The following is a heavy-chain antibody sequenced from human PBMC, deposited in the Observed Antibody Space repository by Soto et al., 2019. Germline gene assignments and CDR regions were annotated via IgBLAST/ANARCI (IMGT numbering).Heavy chain of an antibody. D-gene: IGHD6-6*01. Sequence: GASVKVSCKASGGTFSSYAISWVRQAPGQGLEWMGGIIPIFGTANYAQKFQGRVTITADESTSTAYMELSSLRSEDTAVYYCARDSEYSSSSGGDWFDPWGQGTLVTVSS. CDR3: ARDSEYSSSSGGDWFDP. V-gene: IGHV1-69*13. J-gene: IGHJ5*02. CDR2: IIPIFGTA. CDR1: GGTFSSYA.